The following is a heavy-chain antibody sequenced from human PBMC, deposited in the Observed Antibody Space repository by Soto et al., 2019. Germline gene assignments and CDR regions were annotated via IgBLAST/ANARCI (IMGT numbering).Heavy chain of an antibody. CDR2: ISGYNSNT. J-gene: IGHJ6*02. Sequence: VQLVHSGADWKKPGASVKFSFKASGYTFTSYGVSWVRQAPGQGLEWMRWISGYNSNTNYAQKLQCRVTMTTDTSMRTAYMERMSLGSDDTALYECARVRKYYYVAGSPYWYGRAVWGQWITVTVSS. V-gene: IGHV1-18*04. CDR3: ARVRKYYYVAGSPYWYGRAV. CDR1: GYTFTSYG. D-gene: IGHD3-10*01.